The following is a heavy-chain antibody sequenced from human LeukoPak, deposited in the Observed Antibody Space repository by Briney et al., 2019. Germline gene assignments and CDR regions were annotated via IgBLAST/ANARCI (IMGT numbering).Heavy chain of an antibody. D-gene: IGHD5-18*01. Sequence: PSETLSLTCSVSGASINYFYWNWIRQAPGKGLEWIGNIYFSGSTIYNPSLKSRATISVDTSKNLFSLKLISVTTADTAVYFCARGGGYSYDLDNWGQGTLVTVSS. V-gene: IGHV4-59*01. CDR1: GASINYFY. CDR2: IYFSGST. J-gene: IGHJ4*02. CDR3: ARGGGYSYDLDN.